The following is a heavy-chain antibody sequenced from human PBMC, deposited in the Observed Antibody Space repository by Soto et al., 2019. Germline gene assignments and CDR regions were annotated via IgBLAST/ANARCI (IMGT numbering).Heavy chain of an antibody. Sequence: SETLSLTCTVSGCSISSYCWSWIRQPPGKGLEWIGYIYYSGSTNYNPSLKRRVTISVDTSKNQFSLKQSSVTPADTAVYYCASFKVGRQLMAFDYAGQGTLVTVSS. J-gene: IGHJ4*02. CDR2: IYYSGST. CDR3: ASFKVGRQLMAFDY. V-gene: IGHV4-59*01. D-gene: IGHD6-6*01. CDR1: GCSISSYC.